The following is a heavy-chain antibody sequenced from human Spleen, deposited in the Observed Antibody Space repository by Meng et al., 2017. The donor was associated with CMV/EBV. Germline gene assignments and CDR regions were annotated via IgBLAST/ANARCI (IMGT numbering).Heavy chain of an antibody. J-gene: IGHJ4*02. CDR1: GGSISSTNNY. D-gene: IGHD2-2*02. Sequence: GSLRLSCTVSGGSISSTNNYWGWIRRPPGKGLEWIGSLYYTGNTIYNPSLKSRVTVSLDTSKSQFSLTLNSVTAADTAVYFCARVGYCSAASCYTFDYWGQGTLVTVSS. CDR2: LYYTGNT. CDR3: ARVGYCSAASCYTFDY. V-gene: IGHV4-39*07.